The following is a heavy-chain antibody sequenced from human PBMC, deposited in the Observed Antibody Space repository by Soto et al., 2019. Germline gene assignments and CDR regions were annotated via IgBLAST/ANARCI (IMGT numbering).Heavy chain of an antibody. V-gene: IGHV3-30-3*01. CDR1: GFTFSSYA. J-gene: IGHJ5*02. CDR3: ATQRPLTIAAMINSFDP. D-gene: IGHD5-12*01. Sequence: QVQLVEPGGGVVQPGRSLRLSCAASGFTFSSYAMHWVRQAPGKGLEWVAVISYDGSNKYYADSVKGRFTISRDNSKNTLYLQMNSLRAEDTAVYYRATQRPLTIAAMINSFDPWGQGTLVTVSS. CDR2: ISYDGSNK.